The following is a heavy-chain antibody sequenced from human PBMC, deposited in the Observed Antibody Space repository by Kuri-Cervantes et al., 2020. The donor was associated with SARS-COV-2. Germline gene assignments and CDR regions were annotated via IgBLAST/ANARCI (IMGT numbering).Heavy chain of an antibody. CDR1: GNTFTSFG. D-gene: IGHD7-27*01. CDR3: AGSVTGDLGDY. Sequence: ASVNVSCKASGNTFTSFGISWVRQAPGQGLEWVGWISAYNAYTDYAQKFKGRVTMTTDTTTSTAYMELRRLTSDDTAIYYCAGSVTGDLGDYWGQGTLVTVSS. CDR2: ISAYNAYT. J-gene: IGHJ4*02. V-gene: IGHV1-18*01.